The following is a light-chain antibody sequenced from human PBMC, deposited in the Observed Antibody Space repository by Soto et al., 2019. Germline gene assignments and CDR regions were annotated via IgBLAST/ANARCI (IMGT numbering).Light chain of an antibody. CDR3: QSADSSGSYEV. V-gene: IGLV3-25*03. Sequence: SYELTQPPSVSVSPGQTARITCSGDALPKSYVYWYQQKPVQAPVLVIYKDSERPSGIPERFSGSSSGTTVTLTISGVQAEDEADYYCQSADSSGSYEVFGGGTKLTVL. J-gene: IGLJ3*02. CDR1: ALPKSY. CDR2: KDS.